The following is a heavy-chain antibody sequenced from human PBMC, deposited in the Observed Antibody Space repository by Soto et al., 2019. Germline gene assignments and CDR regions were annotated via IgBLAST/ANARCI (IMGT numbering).Heavy chain of an antibody. Sequence: SDTLSLTCTVSGGSISSYYWSWIRQPAGKGLEWIGRIYTSGSTNYNPSLKSRATMSVDTSKNQFSLKLSSVTAADTAVYYCARDFVEISPGTAAAGQGYYYYGMDVCGQGTTVTVSS. J-gene: IGHJ6*02. CDR2: IYTSGST. CDR1: GGSISSYY. CDR3: ARDFVEISPGTAAAGQGYYYYGMDV. D-gene: IGHD6-13*01. V-gene: IGHV4-4*07.